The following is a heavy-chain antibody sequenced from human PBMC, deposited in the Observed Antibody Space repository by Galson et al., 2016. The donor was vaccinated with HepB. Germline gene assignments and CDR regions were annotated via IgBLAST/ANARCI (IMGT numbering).Heavy chain of an antibody. CDR2: IIPIFGIV. J-gene: IGHJ6*02. CDR1: GGTFSTYA. D-gene: IGHD5-12*01. V-gene: IGHV1-69*13. Sequence: SVKVSCKASGGTFSTYAISWVRQAPGQGLEWMGGIIPIFGIVNYAQKLQGRVTLTADESTSTAYMELSSLRSEDTAVYYCARERRQYSGYARDGRRPYYQYYGMDVWGQGTTITVSS. CDR3: ARERRQYSGYARDGRRPYYQYYGMDV.